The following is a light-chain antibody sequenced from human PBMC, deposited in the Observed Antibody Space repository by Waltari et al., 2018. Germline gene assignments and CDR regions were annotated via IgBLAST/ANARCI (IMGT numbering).Light chain of an antibody. CDR1: QSLLHSNGYNY. CDR3: MQTLQSPFT. Sequence: DIVITQSPLSLPVTPGKLASISCRPSQSLLHSNGYNYLDWFLQKPGQSPQLLIYLGSNRASGVPDRFSGSGSGTDFTLKISRVEADDVGVYYCMQTLQSPFTFGPGTKVDIK. J-gene: IGKJ3*01. CDR2: LGS. V-gene: IGKV2-28*01.